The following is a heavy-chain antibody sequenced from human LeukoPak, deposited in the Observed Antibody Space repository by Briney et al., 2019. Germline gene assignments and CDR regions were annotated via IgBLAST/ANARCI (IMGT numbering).Heavy chain of an antibody. V-gene: IGHV1-69-2*01. CDR1: GYTFTDYY. J-gene: IGHJ4*02. Sequence: GASVKVSCKASGYTFTDYYMHWVQQAPGKGLEWMGRVDPEDGETIYAEKFRGRVTITADTSTDTAYMELSSLRSEDTAVYYCATPSSIVGATPVDYWGQGTLVTVSS. CDR2: VDPEDGET. D-gene: IGHD1-26*01. CDR3: ATPSSIVGATPVDY.